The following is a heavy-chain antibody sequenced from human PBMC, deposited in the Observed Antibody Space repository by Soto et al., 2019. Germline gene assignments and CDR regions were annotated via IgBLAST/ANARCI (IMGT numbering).Heavy chain of an antibody. Sequence: ASVKVSCKASGGTFSSYAISWVRQAPGQGLEWMGGIIPIFGTANYAQKFQGRVTITADESTSTAYMELSSLRSEDTAEYYCARALMAYYYDSKGYYYYGRDVWGQGTTVTVSS. J-gene: IGHJ6*02. CDR1: GGTFSSYA. V-gene: IGHV1-69*13. CDR2: IIPIFGTA. CDR3: ARALMAYYYDSKGYYYYGRDV. D-gene: IGHD3-22*01.